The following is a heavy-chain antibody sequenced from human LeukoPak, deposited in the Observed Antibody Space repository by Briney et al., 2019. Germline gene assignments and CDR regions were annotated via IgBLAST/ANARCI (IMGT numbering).Heavy chain of an antibody. CDR2: ISWNSGSI. J-gene: IGHJ4*02. D-gene: IGHD6-19*01. V-gene: IGHV3-9*01. Sequence: GGSLRLSCAASGFTFDDYAMHWVRQAPGKGLEWVSGISWNSGSIGYADSVKGRFTISRDNAKNSLYLQMNGLRAEDTALYYCAKAAYSSGWYGINYFDYWGQGTLVTVSS. CDR1: GFTFDDYA. CDR3: AKAAYSSGWYGINYFDY.